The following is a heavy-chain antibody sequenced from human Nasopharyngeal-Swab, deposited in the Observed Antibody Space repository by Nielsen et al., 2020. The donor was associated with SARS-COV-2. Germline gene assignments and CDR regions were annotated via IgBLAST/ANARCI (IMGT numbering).Heavy chain of an antibody. V-gene: IGHV4-39*02. J-gene: IGHJ6*02. D-gene: IGHD6-6*01. CDR2: IYYSGST. CDR3: AREVRGIAARPYPDYYYGMDV. Sequence: WIRQPPGKGLEWIGSIYYSGSTYYNPSLKSRVTISVDTSKNQFSLKLSSVTAADTAVYYCAREVRGIAARPYPDYYYGMDVWGQGTTVTVSS.